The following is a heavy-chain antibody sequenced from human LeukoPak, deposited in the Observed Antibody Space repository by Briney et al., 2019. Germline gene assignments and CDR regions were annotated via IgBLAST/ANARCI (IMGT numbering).Heavy chain of an antibody. CDR1: GYTFTSYD. V-gene: IGHV1-8*01. CDR2: KNPNSGRT. Sequence: ASVTVSCKASGYTFTSYDINWVRQAPGQGLEWMGFKNPNSGRTGFAQKFQGRFTMTTDTSISTAYMELSSLTSEDTAVYYCARGPVSSHGMDVWGQGTTVTVSS. J-gene: IGHJ6*02. CDR3: ARGPVSSHGMDV.